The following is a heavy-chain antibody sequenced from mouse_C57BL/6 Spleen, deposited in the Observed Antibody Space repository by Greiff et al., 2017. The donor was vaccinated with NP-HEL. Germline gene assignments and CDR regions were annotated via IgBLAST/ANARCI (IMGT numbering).Heavy chain of an antibody. D-gene: IGHD2-10*01. CDR1: GYTFTSYW. J-gene: IGHJ2*01. CDR2: IDPSDGET. Sequence: QVQLQQPGAELVRPGSSVKLSCKASGYTFTSYWMHWVKQRPIQGLEWIGNIDPSDGETNYNQKFKDKATLTGDKSSSTAYMQLSSLTSEDSAVYYCARPYYRNSYYFAYWGQGTTLTVSS. V-gene: IGHV1-52*01. CDR3: ARPYYRNSYYFAY.